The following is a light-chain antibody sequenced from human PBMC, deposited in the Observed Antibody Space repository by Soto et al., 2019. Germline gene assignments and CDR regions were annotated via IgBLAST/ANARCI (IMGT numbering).Light chain of an antibody. CDR2: DFT. Sequence: QSALTQPRSVSGSPGQSVAISCTGSSTDFGGHTYVSWYQHHPGKAPKLMIYDFTKRPSGVPDRLSGSKSGNTASLTISGLQAEDEADYYCCSYAGDFVVFGGGTKLTAL. J-gene: IGLJ2*01. CDR3: CSYAGDFVV. V-gene: IGLV2-11*01. CDR1: STDFGGHTY.